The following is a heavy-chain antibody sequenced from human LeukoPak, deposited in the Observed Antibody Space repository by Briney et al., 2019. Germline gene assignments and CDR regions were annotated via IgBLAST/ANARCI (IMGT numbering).Heavy chain of an antibody. CDR1: GYTFTGYY. D-gene: IGHD1-1*01. CDR2: INPNSGGT. Sequence: GASVKVSCKASGYTFTGYYMHWVRQAPGQGLEWMGWINPNSGGTNYAQKFQGRVTMTRDTSISTAYMELSSLRSEDTAVYYCARDGVPRKNYYYYGMDVWGQGTTVTVSS. V-gene: IGHV1-2*02. CDR3: ARDGVPRKNYYYYGMDV. J-gene: IGHJ6*02.